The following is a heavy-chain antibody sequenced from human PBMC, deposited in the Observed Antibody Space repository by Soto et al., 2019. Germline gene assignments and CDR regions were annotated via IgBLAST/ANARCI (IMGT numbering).Heavy chain of an antibody. CDR1: GGSFSGYY. Sequence: QVQLQQWGAGLLKPSETLSLTCAVSGGSFSGYYWSWIRQPPGKGLEWIGEINHSGSTNYNPSLKSRVTISVDTSKNQFSLKLSSVTAADTAVYYCARGNELDYWGQGTLVTVSS. J-gene: IGHJ4*02. CDR3: ARGNELDY. D-gene: IGHD1-1*01. V-gene: IGHV4-34*01. CDR2: INHSGST.